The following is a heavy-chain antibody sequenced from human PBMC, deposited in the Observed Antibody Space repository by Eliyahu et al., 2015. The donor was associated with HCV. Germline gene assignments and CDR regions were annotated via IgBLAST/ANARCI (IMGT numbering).Heavy chain of an antibody. Sequence: GFIFSSYWMHWVRQAPGKGLVWVSRINTDGSTTYYADSVKGRFTVSRDNAKNTLHLQMKQSESQDTAVYYCGRGGYGMDVWGQGTTVTVSS. CDR1: GFIFSSYW. V-gene: IGHV3-74*01. CDR3: GRGGYGMDV. J-gene: IGHJ6*02. CDR2: INTDGSTT.